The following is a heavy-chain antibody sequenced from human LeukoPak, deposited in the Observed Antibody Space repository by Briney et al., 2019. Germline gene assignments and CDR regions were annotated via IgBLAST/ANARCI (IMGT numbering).Heavy chain of an antibody. J-gene: IGHJ6*02. Sequence: PSETLSLTCAVSGGSISTDGHSWSWIRQPLGKGLEWIGEINHSGSTNYNPSLKSRVTISVDTSKNQFSLKLSSVTAADTAVYYCARVFYYYGMDVWGQGTTVTVSS. CDR2: INHSGST. CDR3: ARVFYYYGMDV. CDR1: GGSISTDGHS. V-gene: IGHV4-30-2*01.